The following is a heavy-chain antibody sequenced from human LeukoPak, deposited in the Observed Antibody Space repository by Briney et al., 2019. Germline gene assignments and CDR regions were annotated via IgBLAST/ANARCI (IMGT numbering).Heavy chain of an antibody. CDR1: GFTFSDYY. Sequence: GGSLRLSCAASGFTFSDYYMSWIRQAPGKGLEWVSYISSSGSTIYYADSVKGRFTISRDNAKNSLYLQMNSLRAEDTAVYYCARPHCGGDCYSDFGGWNAFDIWGQGTMVTVSS. CDR2: ISSSGSTI. V-gene: IGHV3-11*04. J-gene: IGHJ3*02. D-gene: IGHD2-21*01. CDR3: ARPHCGGDCYSDFGGWNAFDI.